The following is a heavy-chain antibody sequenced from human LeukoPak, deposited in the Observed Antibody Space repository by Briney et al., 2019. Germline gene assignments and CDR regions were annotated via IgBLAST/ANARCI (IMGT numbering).Heavy chain of an antibody. V-gene: IGHV4-59*08. CDR1: GDSLINFY. Sequence: SETLSLTCTVSGDSLINFYWSWIRQPPGKGLEWIGYIYYSGTTNYNPSLKSRVTMSVDTSKNQFSLKLRSVTAADTAVYYCARLKFDVLTGYYEALDYWGQGTLVTVSS. CDR3: ARLKFDVLTGYYEALDY. D-gene: IGHD3-9*01. J-gene: IGHJ4*02. CDR2: IYYSGTT.